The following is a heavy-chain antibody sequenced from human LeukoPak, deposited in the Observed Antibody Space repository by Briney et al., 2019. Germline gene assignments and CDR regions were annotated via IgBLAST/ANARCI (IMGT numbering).Heavy chain of an antibody. CDR2: ISGSGGST. D-gene: IGHD3-10*01. Sequence: GGSLRLSCAASGFTFSSYAMSGVRQAPGKGLEGGSAISGSGGSTYYVDSVKGRFTISSDNSKNTLYLQMNRLRAEDTAVYYCAKFGIITMVRGAHDGYFDYWGQGTLVTVSS. J-gene: IGHJ4*02. V-gene: IGHV3-23*01. CDR1: GFTFSSYA. CDR3: AKFGIITMVRGAHDGYFDY.